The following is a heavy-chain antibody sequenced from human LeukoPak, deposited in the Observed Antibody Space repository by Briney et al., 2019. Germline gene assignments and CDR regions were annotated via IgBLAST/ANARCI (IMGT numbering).Heavy chain of an antibody. CDR3: ARDDGIAVAGRFDY. D-gene: IGHD6-19*01. CDR1: GDIVSSNSAA. V-gene: IGHV6-1*01. CDR2: TYYRSKWYN. Sequence: SQTLSLTCAISGDIVSSNSAAWNWIRQSPSRGLEWLGRTYYRSKWYNDYAVSVKSRIIINPDTSKNQFSLQLNSVTPEDTAVYYCARDDGIAVAGRFDYWGQGTLVTVSS. J-gene: IGHJ4*02.